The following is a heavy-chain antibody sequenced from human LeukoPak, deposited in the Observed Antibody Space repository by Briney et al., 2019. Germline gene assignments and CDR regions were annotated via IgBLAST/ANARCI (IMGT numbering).Heavy chain of an antibody. CDR2: MNPNSGNT. CDR3: ARVPTPSLNWFDP. CDR1: GYTFTGYY. Sequence: ASVKVSCKASGYTFTGYYMHWVRQATGQGLEWMGWMNPNSGNTGYAQKFQGRVTMTRNTSISTAYMELSSLRSEDTAVYYCARVPTPSLNWFDPWGQGTLVTVSS. V-gene: IGHV1-8*02. J-gene: IGHJ5*02.